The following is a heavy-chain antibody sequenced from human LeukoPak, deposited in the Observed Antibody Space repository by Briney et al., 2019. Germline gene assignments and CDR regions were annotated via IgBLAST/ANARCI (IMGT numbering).Heavy chain of an antibody. CDR3: AKVGKSDRNNFFTTKEKQLDY. CDR2: ISYDVSNK. V-gene: IGHV3-30*18. CDR1: GFTFSSYG. D-gene: IGHD1/OR15-1a*01. Sequence: PGGSLRLSCAASGFTFSSYGMRWVRQAPGKGLDWVADISYDVSNKYYVDSVKGRFTISRDNSKNTLYLQMNSLRAEDTAVYYCAKVGKSDRNNFFTTKEKQLDYWGQGTLLTVSS. J-gene: IGHJ4*02.